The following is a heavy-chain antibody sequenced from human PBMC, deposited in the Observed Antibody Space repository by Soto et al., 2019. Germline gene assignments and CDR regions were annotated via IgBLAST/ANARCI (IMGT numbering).Heavy chain of an antibody. CDR3: ARLDYHGSGILNY. CDR1: GYTFTTYG. D-gene: IGHD3-10*01. J-gene: IGHJ4*02. Sequence: QVQLVQSGAEVKKPGASVKVSCKASGYTFTTYGISWVRQAPGQGLEWMGWISAYNSNTNYAQKLQGRVTMTTDTFTSPAQIELRSPSSHVTVVYYCARLDYHGSGILNYWGQGTLVTVSS. V-gene: IGHV1-18*01. CDR2: ISAYNSNT.